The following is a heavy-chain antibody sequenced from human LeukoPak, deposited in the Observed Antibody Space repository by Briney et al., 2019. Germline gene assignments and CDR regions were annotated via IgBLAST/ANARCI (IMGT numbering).Heavy chain of an antibody. CDR3: ARVGGFSTYYDSSGYYWFDP. CDR2: RYTSGSGST. V-gene: IGHV4-4*07. Sequence: PAETLSLTCTVSGGSISAYQWSWIRQPAGKGLEWIGRRYTSGSGSTNYNPSLKSRVTMSVDTSKNQFSLNLNSVTAADTAVYYCARVGGFSTYYDSSGYYWFDPWGQGTLVTVSS. D-gene: IGHD3-22*01. J-gene: IGHJ5*02. CDR1: GGSISAYQ.